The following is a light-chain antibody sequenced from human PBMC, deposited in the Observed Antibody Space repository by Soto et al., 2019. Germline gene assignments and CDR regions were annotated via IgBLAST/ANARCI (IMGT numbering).Light chain of an antibody. V-gene: IGLV1-44*01. CDR2: SND. CDR3: AAWDDSLKKV. J-gene: IGLJ1*01. Sequence: QSVLTQPPSVSGTPGQRVTISCSGSTSNIGGNVVNWYQQLPGAAPKLLIYSNDQRPSGVPDRFSGSKSGTSASLAISGLRSEDEADYYCAAWDDSLKKVFGTGTKVTVL. CDR1: TSNIGGNV.